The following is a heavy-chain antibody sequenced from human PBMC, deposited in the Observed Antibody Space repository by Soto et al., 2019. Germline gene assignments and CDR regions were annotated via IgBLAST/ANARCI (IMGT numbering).Heavy chain of an antibody. CDR2: IYYSGST. CDR3: ARGLVLFWFDH. Sequence: SETLSLTCTVSGGSISSYYWSWIRQPPGKGLEWIGYIYYSGSTNYNPSLKSRVTISVDTSKNQFSLKLSSVTAADTAVYYCARGLVLFWFDHWGQGTLVTVSS. CDR1: GGSISSYY. J-gene: IGHJ5*02. D-gene: IGHD6-6*01. V-gene: IGHV4-59*01.